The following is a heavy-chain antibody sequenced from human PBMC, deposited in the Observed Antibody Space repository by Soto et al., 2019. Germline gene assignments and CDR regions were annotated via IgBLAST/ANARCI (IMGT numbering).Heavy chain of an antibody. Sequence: EFVKISCKGSGYSLTNYWISWVRQMPGKRLEWMGEIDPRDSHTNYSPSFQGHVTLSTDKSNSTAFLQWSSLRASDTAMYYCARHYSSSSFMGVWGQGTTVTVSS. V-gene: IGHV5-10-1*01. J-gene: IGHJ6*02. D-gene: IGHD6-6*01. CDR1: GYSLTNYW. CDR3: ARHYSSSSFMGV. CDR2: IDPRDSHT.